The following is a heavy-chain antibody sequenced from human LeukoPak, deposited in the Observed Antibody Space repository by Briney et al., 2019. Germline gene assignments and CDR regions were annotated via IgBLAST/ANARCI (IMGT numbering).Heavy chain of an antibody. D-gene: IGHD2-2*01. Sequence: GGSLRLSCAASGFTFSSYGMHWVRQAPGKGLERVAVISYDGSNKYYADSVKGRFTISRDNSKNTLYLQMNSLRAEDTAVYYCAKDQGSSDGYYYYGMDVWGQGTTVTVSS. CDR2: ISYDGSNK. J-gene: IGHJ6*02. CDR1: GFTFSSYG. CDR3: AKDQGSSDGYYYYGMDV. V-gene: IGHV3-30*18.